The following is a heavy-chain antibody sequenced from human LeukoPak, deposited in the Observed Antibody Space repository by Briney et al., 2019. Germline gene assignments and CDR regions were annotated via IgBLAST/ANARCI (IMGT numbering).Heavy chain of an antibody. CDR3: ARDQYYYGSGSYIGY. CDR1: GYSISSGYY. D-gene: IGHD3-10*01. CDR2: IYHSGST. Sequence: SETLSLTCTVSGYSISSGYYWGWIRQPPGKGLEWIGSIYHSGSTYYNPSLKSRVTISVDTSKNQFSLKLSSVTAADTAVYYCARDQYYYGSGSYIGYWGQGTLVTVSS. V-gene: IGHV4-38-2*02. J-gene: IGHJ4*02.